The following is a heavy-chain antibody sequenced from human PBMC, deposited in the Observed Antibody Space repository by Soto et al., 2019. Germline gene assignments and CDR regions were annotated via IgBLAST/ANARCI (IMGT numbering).Heavy chain of an antibody. CDR2: IHSSGST. V-gene: IGHV4-59*08. D-gene: IGHD3-10*01. CDR1: GGSITNYF. CDR3: ARHVSLSGTHFDF. J-gene: IGHJ4*02. Sequence: PSETLSLTCTVSGGSITNYFWSWIRQPPGKGLEWIGYIHSSGSTHYNPSLQRQVTISVDTSKDQFSLKLSSVTAADTAVYFCARHVSLSGTHFDFWGKGPLVTASS.